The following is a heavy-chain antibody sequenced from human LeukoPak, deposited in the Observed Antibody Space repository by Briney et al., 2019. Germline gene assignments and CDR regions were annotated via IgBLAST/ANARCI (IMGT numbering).Heavy chain of an antibody. V-gene: IGHV4-4*07. CDR1: GGSISSYY. D-gene: IGHD4-17*01. J-gene: IGHJ6*02. CDR3: ARDQGLTVTPYYYYYGMDV. CDR2: MDTSGST. Sequence: PSETLSLTCTVSGGSISSYYWSWIRQPAGKGLEWIGRMDTSGSTDYNPSLKNRVTLSVDTSKNQFSLKLYSVTAADTAVYYCARDQGLTVTPYYYYYGMDVWGQGTTLTVSS.